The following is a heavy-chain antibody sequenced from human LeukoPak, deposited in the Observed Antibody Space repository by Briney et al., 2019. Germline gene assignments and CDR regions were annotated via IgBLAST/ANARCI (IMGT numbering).Heavy chain of an antibody. Sequence: RGSLRLSCAASGFTFSNYAMSWVRQAPGKGLEWVSGISSSGAGTYYADSVKGRFTISRDNSKNTLYLQMNSLRAEDTAVYYCARSEGLGAFDIWGQGTMVTVSP. CDR1: GFTFSNYA. J-gene: IGHJ3*02. D-gene: IGHD1-14*01. V-gene: IGHV3-23*01. CDR2: ISSSGAGT. CDR3: ARSEGLGAFDI.